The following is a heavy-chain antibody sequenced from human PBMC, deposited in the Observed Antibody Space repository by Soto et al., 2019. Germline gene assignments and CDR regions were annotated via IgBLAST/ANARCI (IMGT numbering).Heavy chain of an antibody. CDR3: ARLLTTDFDY. J-gene: IGHJ4*02. Sequence: QLQLQESGPGLVKPSETLSLTCTVSGGSSSSSSYYWGWIRQPPGKGLEWIVSIYYSGSTYYNPSLKSRVTISVDTSKNQFSLKLSSVTAADTAVYYCARLLTTDFDYWGQGTLVTVSS. CDR2: IYYSGST. V-gene: IGHV4-39*01. CDR1: GGSSSSSSYY. D-gene: IGHD4-17*01.